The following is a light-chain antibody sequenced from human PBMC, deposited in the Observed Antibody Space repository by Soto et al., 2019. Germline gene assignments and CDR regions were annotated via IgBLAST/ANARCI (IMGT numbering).Light chain of an antibody. CDR3: QQRSNWPELT. Sequence: EIVLTQSPATLSLSPGERATLSCRASQSVSSYLAWYQQKPGQAPRLLIYDASNRATGIPARFSGSGSGTDFPLPISSLEPEDFPVYYCQQRSNWPELTFGGGTKVEIK. V-gene: IGKV3-11*01. CDR1: QSVSSY. CDR2: DAS. J-gene: IGKJ4*01.